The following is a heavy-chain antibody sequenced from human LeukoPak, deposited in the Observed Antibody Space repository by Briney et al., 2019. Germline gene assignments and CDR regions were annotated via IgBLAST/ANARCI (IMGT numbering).Heavy chain of an antibody. J-gene: IGHJ3*02. CDR2: IYYSGST. CDR3: ARERREGYCSSTSCYRGNAFDI. D-gene: IGHD2-2*02. Sequence: SETPSLTCTVSGGSISSYYWSWIRQPPGKGLEWIGYIYYSGSTNYNPSLKSRVTISVDTSKNQFSLKLSSVTAADTAVYYCARERREGYCSSTSCYRGNAFDIWGQGTMVTVSS. CDR1: GGSISSYY. V-gene: IGHV4-59*01.